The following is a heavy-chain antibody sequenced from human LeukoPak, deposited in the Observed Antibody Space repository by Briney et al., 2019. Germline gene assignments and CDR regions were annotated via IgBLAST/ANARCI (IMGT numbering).Heavy chain of an antibody. CDR2: IWYDGNNK. J-gene: IGHJ4*02. CDR3: ANRIAAAGY. CDR1: GFTFSNYA. V-gene: IGHV3-33*06. Sequence: GGSLRLSCAASGFTFSNYAMHWVRQAPGKGLEWVAAIWYDGNNKYYADSVKGRFTISRDNSKNTLYLQMNSLRAEDTAVYYCANRIAAAGYWGQGTLVTVSS. D-gene: IGHD6-13*01.